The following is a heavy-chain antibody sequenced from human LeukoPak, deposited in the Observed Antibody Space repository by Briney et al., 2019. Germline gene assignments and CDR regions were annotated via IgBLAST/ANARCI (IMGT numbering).Heavy chain of an antibody. CDR1: GFTFISYA. CDR2: ISGSGGTT. CDR3: AKDRGYGGNTGLGS. V-gene: IGHV3-23*01. D-gene: IGHD4-23*01. J-gene: IGHJ4*02. Sequence: GRSLRLSCAASGFTFISYAMTWVRQAPGKGLEWVSVISGSGGTTFYADSVKGRFTISRDNSKNTLYLQMNSLRPEDTAVYYCAKDRGYGGNTGLGSWGQGILVTVSS.